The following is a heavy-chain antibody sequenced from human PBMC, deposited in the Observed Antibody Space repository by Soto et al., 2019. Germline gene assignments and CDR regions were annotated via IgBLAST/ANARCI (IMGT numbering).Heavy chain of an antibody. CDR3: AKDRRSCSGGSCPFFEY. CDR1: ECTFSGYA. V-gene: IGHV3-23*01. D-gene: IGHD2-15*01. CDR2: ISGSGGST. Sequence: GGSLRLSCAAAECTFSGYAMSWVRQAPRKGLEWVSAISGSGGSTYYADSVKGRFTISRDNSKNTLYLQMNSLRAEDTAVYYCAKDRRSCSGGSCPFFEYWGQGTLVTVSS. J-gene: IGHJ4*02.